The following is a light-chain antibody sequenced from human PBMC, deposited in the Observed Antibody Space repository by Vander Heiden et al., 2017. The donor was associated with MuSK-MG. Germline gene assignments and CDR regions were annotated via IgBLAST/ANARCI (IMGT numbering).Light chain of an antibody. Sequence: QSVLTQPPSVSGAPGQRVTISCTGSISNIGAGFAVHWYQQLPRRAPKLLIYGDTSRPSGVSDRFSGSKSGTSDSLAITGLQAEDEAEYYGQSYDSSLGGFEVFGSGTKVTVL. J-gene: IGLJ1*01. CDR3: QSYDSSLGGFEV. CDR1: ISNIGAGFA. V-gene: IGLV1-40*01. CDR2: GDT.